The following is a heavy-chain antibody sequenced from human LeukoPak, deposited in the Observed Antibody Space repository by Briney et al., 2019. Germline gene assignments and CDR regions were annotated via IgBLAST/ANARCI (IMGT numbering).Heavy chain of an antibody. V-gene: IGHV4-30-2*01. J-gene: IGHJ5*02. CDR3: ARVVVPAAPPDNWFDP. D-gene: IGHD2-2*01. Sequence: SQTLSLTGAVSGGSISSGGYSWSWIRQPPGKGLEWIGYIYHSGSTYYNPSLKSRVTISVDRSKNQFSLKLSSVTAADTAVYYCARVVVPAAPPDNWFDPWGQGTLVTVSS. CDR1: GGSISSGGYS. CDR2: IYHSGST.